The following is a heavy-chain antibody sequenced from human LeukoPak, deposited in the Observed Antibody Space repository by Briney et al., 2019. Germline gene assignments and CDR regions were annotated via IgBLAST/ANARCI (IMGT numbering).Heavy chain of an antibody. J-gene: IGHJ4*02. D-gene: IGHD7-27*01. CDR2: TYYRSKWYN. Sequence: SQTLSLTCAISGDSVSSNSAAWNWIRQSPSRGLEWLGRTYYRSKWYNDYAVSVESRITINPDTSKNQFSLQLNSVTPEDTAVYYCARGGDVAVTGGFDYWGQGTLVTVSS. V-gene: IGHV6-1*01. CDR3: ARGGDVAVTGGFDY. CDR1: GDSVSSNSAA.